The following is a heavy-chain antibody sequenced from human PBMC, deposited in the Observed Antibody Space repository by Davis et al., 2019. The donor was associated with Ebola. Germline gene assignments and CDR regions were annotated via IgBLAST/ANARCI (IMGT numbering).Heavy chain of an antibody. Sequence: AASVKVSCKASGYTFTDYYMHWVRQAPGQGLEWMGWINPNSGGTNYAQKFQGWVTMTRDTSISTAYMELSRLRSDDTAVYYCARAITMVRPNNWFDPWGQGTLVTVSS. V-gene: IGHV1-2*04. CDR3: ARAITMVRPNNWFDP. CDR1: GYTFTDYY. J-gene: IGHJ5*02. CDR2: INPNSGGT. D-gene: IGHD3-10*01.